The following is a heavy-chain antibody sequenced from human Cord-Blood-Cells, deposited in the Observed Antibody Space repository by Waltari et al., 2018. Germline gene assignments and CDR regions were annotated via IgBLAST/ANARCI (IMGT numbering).Heavy chain of an antibody. Sequence: QVQLVQSGAEVKKPGASVKVSCKASGYTFTSYGISWVRQAHGQGLEWMGWNSAYNGNTNYAQKLQGRVTMTTDTSTSTAYMELRSLRSDDTAVYYCARVPDQSEYSSSSVFDYWGQGTLVTVSS. CDR2: NSAYNGNT. J-gene: IGHJ4*02. CDR3: ARVPDQSEYSSSSVFDY. CDR1: GYTFTSYG. D-gene: IGHD6-6*01. V-gene: IGHV1-18*01.